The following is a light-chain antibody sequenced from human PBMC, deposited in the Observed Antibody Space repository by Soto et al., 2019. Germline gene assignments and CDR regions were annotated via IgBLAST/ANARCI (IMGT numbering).Light chain of an antibody. Sequence: QSVLTQPASVSGSPGQSLTISCNGTSIDIAPYNYASWYQQHPGKAPKLIIYEVSYRPSGISNRFSGSKSGNTASLTISGLQAEDEADYYCSSYTSSTNYVFGTGTKVTVL. CDR2: EVS. CDR3: SSYTSSTNYV. J-gene: IGLJ1*01. V-gene: IGLV2-14*01. CDR1: SIDIAPYNY.